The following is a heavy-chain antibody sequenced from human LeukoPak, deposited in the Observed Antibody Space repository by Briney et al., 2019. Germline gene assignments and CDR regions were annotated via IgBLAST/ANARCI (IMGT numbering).Heavy chain of an antibody. CDR1: GFTFSSYS. D-gene: IGHD6-13*01. Sequence: PGGSLRLSCAASGFTFSSYSMNWVRQAPGKGLEWVSYISSSSSTIYYADSVKGRFTISRDNAKNSLYLQMNSLRAEDTAVYYCARDQRLVLLNYYYYMDVWGKGTTVTVSS. V-gene: IGHV3-48*01. CDR3: ARDQRLVLLNYYYYMDV. CDR2: ISSSSSTI. J-gene: IGHJ6*03.